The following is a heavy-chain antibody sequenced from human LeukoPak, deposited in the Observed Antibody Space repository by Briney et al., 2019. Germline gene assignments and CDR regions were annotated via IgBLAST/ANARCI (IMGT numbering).Heavy chain of an antibody. Sequence: GGSLRLSCAASGFTFSSHSMNWVRQAPGKGLEWISYIRSSSSSIFYAGSVKGRFTISTDNARNSLYLQMNSLRDEDTAVYYCARDLNWGFDYWGQGILVTVSS. CDR1: GFTFSSHS. D-gene: IGHD7-27*01. V-gene: IGHV3-48*02. CDR3: ARDLNWGFDY. J-gene: IGHJ4*02. CDR2: IRSSSSSI.